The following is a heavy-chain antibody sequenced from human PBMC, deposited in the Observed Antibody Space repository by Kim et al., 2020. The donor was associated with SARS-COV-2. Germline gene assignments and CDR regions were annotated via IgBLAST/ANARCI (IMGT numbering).Heavy chain of an antibody. CDR2: INHSGST. D-gene: IGHD3-10*01. Sequence: SETLSLTCAVYGGSFSGYYWSWIRQPPGKGLEWIGEINHSGSTNYNPSLKSRVTISVDTSKNQFSLKLSSVTAADTAVYYCARGILLWFGEPNWFDPWGQGTLVTVSS. CDR3: ARGILLWFGEPNWFDP. CDR1: GGSFSGYY. J-gene: IGHJ5*02. V-gene: IGHV4-34*01.